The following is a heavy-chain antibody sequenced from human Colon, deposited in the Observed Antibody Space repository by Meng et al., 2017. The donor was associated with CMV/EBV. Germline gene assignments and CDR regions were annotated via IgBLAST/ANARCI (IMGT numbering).Heavy chain of an antibody. CDR2: IIPYLGNT. D-gene: IGHD4/OR15-4a*01. CDR3: ASDGDNGRTCRFGP. J-gene: IGHJ5*02. V-gene: IGHV1-69*04. CDR1: GDTFSSYS. Sequence: SVKVSCKASGDTFSSYSISWVRQAPGQGLEWMGRIIPYLGNTNYAPKFQGRVTMTADKSTSTAYMELRSLRSEDTAVYYCASDGDNGRTCRFGPWGQGTLVTVSS.